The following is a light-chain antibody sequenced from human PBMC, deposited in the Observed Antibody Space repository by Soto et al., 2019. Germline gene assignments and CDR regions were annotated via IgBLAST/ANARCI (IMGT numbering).Light chain of an antibody. Sequence: EIVMTQSPATLSVSPGERATLSCRASQSVSSNLAWYQQKPGQAPRVLIYGASTRATGIPARFSGSGSGPEFTLTISSLQSEDFAVYYCQQYNNWPYTFGQGTKLEIK. CDR2: GAS. CDR1: QSVSSN. V-gene: IGKV3-15*01. J-gene: IGKJ2*01. CDR3: QQYNNWPYT.